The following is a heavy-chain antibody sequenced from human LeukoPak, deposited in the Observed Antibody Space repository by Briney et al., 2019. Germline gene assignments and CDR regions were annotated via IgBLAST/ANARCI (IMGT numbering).Heavy chain of an antibody. D-gene: IGHD3-22*01. Sequence: GASVKVSCKASGYTFTGYYMHWVRQAPGQGLEWMGWINPNSGGTNYAQKFQGRVTMTRDTSISTAYMELSRLRSDDTAVYYCGRGSPHYYDSSGYYSNDAFDIWGQGTMVTVSS. CDR3: GRGSPHYYDSSGYYSNDAFDI. V-gene: IGHV1-2*02. CDR1: GYTFTGYY. CDR2: INPNSGGT. J-gene: IGHJ3*02.